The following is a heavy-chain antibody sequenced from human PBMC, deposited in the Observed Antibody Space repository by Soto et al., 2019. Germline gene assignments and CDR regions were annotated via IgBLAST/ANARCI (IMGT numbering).Heavy chain of an antibody. CDR2: ISYDGSNK. J-gene: IGHJ4*02. Sequence: GGSLRLSCAASGFTFSSYAMHWVRQAPGKGLEWVAVISYDGSNKYYADSVKGRFTISRDNSKNTLYLQMNSLRAEDTAVYYCARDRRQLALFYFDYWGQGTLVTVSS. D-gene: IGHD6-13*01. V-gene: IGHV3-30-3*01. CDR3: ARDRRQLALFYFDY. CDR1: GFTFSSYA.